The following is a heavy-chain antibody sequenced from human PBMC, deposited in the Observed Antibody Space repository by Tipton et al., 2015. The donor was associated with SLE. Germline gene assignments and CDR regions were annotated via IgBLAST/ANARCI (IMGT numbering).Heavy chain of an antibody. D-gene: IGHD6-19*01. V-gene: IGHV4-39*01. CDR1: DGSIRSTNYY. J-gene: IGHJ4*02. Sequence: TLSLTCTVSDGSIRSTNYYWGWMRQSPGKGLEWIGSIYRSGSTHYTPSLRSRVTISLDTSQNQFSLKLSSVTAADTAVYYCARHFYNIGWNHFDNWGPGTLVTVSS. CDR3: ARHFYNIGWNHFDN. CDR2: IYRSGST.